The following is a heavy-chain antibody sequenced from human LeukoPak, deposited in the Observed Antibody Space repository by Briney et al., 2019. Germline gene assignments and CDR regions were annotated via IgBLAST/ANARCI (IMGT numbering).Heavy chain of an antibody. CDR1: GFTFNYYW. J-gene: IGHJ4*02. D-gene: IGHD2-15*01. Sequence: PGGSLRLSCAASGFTFNYYWMHWVCQAPGKGLMGVSRINGDGSRSYADSVKGRFTIPRDNAKKTVDLQMNSLRAEDTAVYYCGLGYCSGGSCYHIDYWGQGTLVTVSS. CDR2: INGDGSR. CDR3: GLGYCSGGSCYHIDY. V-gene: IGHV3-74*01.